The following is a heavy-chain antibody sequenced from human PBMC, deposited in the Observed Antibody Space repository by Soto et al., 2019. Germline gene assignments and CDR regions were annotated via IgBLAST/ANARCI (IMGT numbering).Heavy chain of an antibody. V-gene: IGHV3-30-3*01. CDR2: ISYDGSNK. CDR1: GFTFSSYA. J-gene: IGHJ5*02. CDR3: ARDSNIVVVVAAINWFDP. D-gene: IGHD2-15*01. Sequence: LRLSCAASGFTFSSYAMHWVRQAPGKGLEWVAVISYDGSNKYYADSVKGRFTISRDNSKNTLYLQMNSLRAEDTAVYYCARDSNIVVVVAAINWFDPWGQGTLVTVSS.